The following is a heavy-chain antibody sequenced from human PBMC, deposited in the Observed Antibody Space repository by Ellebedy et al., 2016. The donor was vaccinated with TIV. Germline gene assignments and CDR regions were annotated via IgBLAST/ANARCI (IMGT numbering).Heavy chain of an antibody. J-gene: IGHJ4*02. CDR1: GFTFSNYA. CDR2: ISYDGSNK. CDR3: ASAARGSGAYESF. V-gene: IGHV3-30*04. Sequence: PGGSLRLSCAASGFTFSNYAMHWVRQAPGKGLEWVAVISYDGSNKFYADSVKGRFTISRDSSKNTLYLQMDSLRADDTAVYYCASAARGSGAYESFWGQGTLVTVSS. D-gene: IGHD5-12*01.